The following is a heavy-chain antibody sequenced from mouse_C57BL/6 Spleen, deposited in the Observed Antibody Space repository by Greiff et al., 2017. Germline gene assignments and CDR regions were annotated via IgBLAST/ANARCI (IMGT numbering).Heavy chain of an antibody. D-gene: IGHD1-1*01. CDR2: FYPGSGSI. Sequence: VQVVESGAELVKPGASVKLSCKASGYTFTEYTIHWVKQRSGQGLEWIGWFYPGSGSIKYNEKFKDKATLTADKSSSTVYMELSRLTSEDSAVYFCARHEADYYGSRNRYWYFDVWGTGTTVTVSS. CDR3: ARHEADYYGSRNRYWYFDV. V-gene: IGHV1-62-2*01. CDR1: GYTFTEYT. J-gene: IGHJ1*03.